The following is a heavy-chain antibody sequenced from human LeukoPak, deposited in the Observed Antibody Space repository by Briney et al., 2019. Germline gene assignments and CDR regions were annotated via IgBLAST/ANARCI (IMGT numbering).Heavy chain of an antibody. CDR2: IYTSGRT. J-gene: IGHJ4*02. Sequence: PSETLSLTCTVSGDSISSHYWSWIRQPAGKELEWIGRIYTSGRTNYNPSLKSRVTISVDTSKNQFSLTLSSVTAADTAVYYCARGQKYRNGYTVTELGSGYFDYWGQGTLVTVSS. D-gene: IGHD5-18*01. CDR1: GDSISSHY. CDR3: ARGQKYRNGYTVTELGSGYFDY. V-gene: IGHV4-4*07.